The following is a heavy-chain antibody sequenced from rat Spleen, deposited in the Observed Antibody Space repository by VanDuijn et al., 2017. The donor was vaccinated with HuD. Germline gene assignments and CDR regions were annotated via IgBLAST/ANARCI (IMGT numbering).Heavy chain of an antibody. Sequence: EVQLVESGGGLVQPGRSMKLSCAASDFTFSHYYMAWVRQAPTKGLEWVASISTGGGNTYYRDSVKGRFIISRDNAKRTLHLQMDNLRSEDTATYFCATTPGRPFDYWGQGTLVTVSS. V-gene: IGHV5-25*01. CDR2: ISTGGGNT. CDR3: ATTPGRPFDY. D-gene: IGHD5-1*01. J-gene: IGHJ3*01. CDR1: DFTFSHYY.